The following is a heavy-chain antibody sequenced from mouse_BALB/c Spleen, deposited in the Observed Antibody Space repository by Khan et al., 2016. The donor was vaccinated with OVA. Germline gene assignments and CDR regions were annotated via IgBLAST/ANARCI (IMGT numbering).Heavy chain of an antibody. CDR1: GFTFSTYG. J-gene: IGHJ3*01. D-gene: IGHD1-1*02. CDR2: ISSGGHYT. Sequence: EVELVESGGDLVKTGGSLKLSCAASGFTFSTYGMSWVRQTPDKRLEWVATISSGGHYTYYIDSVKGRFTISRDNAKNILYLQMISLRSEDTAMYYCARLAYYYNSEGFAYWGQGTLVTVSA. V-gene: IGHV5-6*01. CDR3: ARLAYYYNSEGFAY.